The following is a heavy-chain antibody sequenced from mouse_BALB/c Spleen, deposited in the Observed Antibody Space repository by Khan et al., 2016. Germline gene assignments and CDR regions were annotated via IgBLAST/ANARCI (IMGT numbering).Heavy chain of an antibody. CDR3: VSPVTTGVAY. CDR2: INPDSSTI. J-gene: IGHJ3*01. V-gene: IGHV4-1*02. Sequence: EVQLQESGGGLVQPGGSLKLSCVVSGFDFSRYWMSWVRQAPGKGLEWIGEINPDSSTINYTPSLKDKFIFSRDNAKSTLYLQLNKVRSEDSALYFCVSPVTTGVAYWGQGTLVTVST. D-gene: IGHD2-1*01. CDR1: GFDFSRYW.